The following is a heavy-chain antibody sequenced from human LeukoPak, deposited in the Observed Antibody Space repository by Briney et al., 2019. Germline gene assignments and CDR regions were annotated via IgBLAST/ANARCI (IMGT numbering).Heavy chain of an antibody. Sequence: SETLSLTCAVYGGSFSGYYWSWIRQPPGKGLEWIGEINHSGSTNYNPSLKSRVTISIDTSKNQFSLKLSSVTAADTVVYYCARRGEGSSWYFDYWGQGTLVTVSS. CDR2: INHSGST. D-gene: IGHD6-13*01. J-gene: IGHJ4*02. V-gene: IGHV4-34*01. CDR3: ARRGEGSSWYFDY. CDR1: GGSFSGYY.